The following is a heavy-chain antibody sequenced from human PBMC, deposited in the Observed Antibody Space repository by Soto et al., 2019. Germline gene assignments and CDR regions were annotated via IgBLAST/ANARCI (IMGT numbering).Heavy chain of an antibody. CDR2: INHSGST. D-gene: IGHD2-15*01. J-gene: IGHJ4*02. V-gene: IGHV4-34*01. CDR3: ERAGVGEIRCSWFDY. Sequence: QVQLQQWGAGLLKPSETLSLTCAVYGGSFSGYYWSWIRQPPGKGLEWICEINHSGSTNYNPSLKSRVTISVDTSKDQFSLKLSSVTAADTAVYYCERAGVGEIRCSWFDYWGQGTLVTVSS. CDR1: GGSFSGYY.